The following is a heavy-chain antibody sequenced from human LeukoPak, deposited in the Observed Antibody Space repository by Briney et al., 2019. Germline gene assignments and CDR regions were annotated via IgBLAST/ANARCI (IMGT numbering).Heavy chain of an antibody. CDR3: AIDNYCSGGSCYWHYYYGMDV. CDR2: IYSGGST. V-gene: IGHV3-53*01. J-gene: IGHJ6*01. CDR1: GFTVSSNY. Sequence: GGSLRLSCAASGFTVSSNYMSWVRQAPGKGLEWVSVIYSGGSTYYADSVKGRFTISRDNSKNTLYLQMNSLRAEDTAVYYCAIDNYCSGGSCYWHYYYGMDVWGQVTTVTVYS. D-gene: IGHD2-15*01.